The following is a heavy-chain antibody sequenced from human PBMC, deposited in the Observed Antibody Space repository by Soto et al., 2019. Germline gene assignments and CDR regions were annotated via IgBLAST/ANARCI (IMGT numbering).Heavy chain of an antibody. CDR1: GFSFTNHW. Sequence: EMQLEESGGGLVQPGGSRRLSCEASGFSFTNHWMSWVRQAPGKGLEWLANIKQDGGETYYLESVKGRFSISRDNAKDSVYLQMSGLRAEDTAVYYCASHGFHRDALDLWGQGTLVTVSS. CDR2: IKQDGGET. D-gene: IGHD2-2*03. CDR3: ASHGFHRDALDL. V-gene: IGHV3-7*03. J-gene: IGHJ3*01.